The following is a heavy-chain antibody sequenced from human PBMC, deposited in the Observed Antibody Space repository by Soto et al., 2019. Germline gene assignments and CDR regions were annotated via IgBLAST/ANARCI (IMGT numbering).Heavy chain of an antibody. Sequence: SETLSLTCAVYGGSFSGYYWSWIRQPPGKGLEWIGEINHSGSTNYNPSLKSRVNISVDTSKNQFSLKLSSVTAADTAVYYCARAYDSSGYYYVDYFDYWGQGTLVTVSS. D-gene: IGHD3-22*01. CDR1: GGSFSGYY. CDR3: ARAYDSSGYYYVDYFDY. CDR2: INHSGST. J-gene: IGHJ4*02. V-gene: IGHV4-34*01.